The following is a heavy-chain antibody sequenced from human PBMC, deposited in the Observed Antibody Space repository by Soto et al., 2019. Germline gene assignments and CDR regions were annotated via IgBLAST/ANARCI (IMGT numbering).Heavy chain of an antibody. J-gene: IGHJ6*02. D-gene: IGHD1-26*01. CDR1: GFTFSDYY. CDR3: ARDLYSGSYYEYYYYYGMDV. V-gene: IGHV3-11*01. Sequence: QVQLVESGGGLVKPGGSLRLSCAASGFTFSDYYMSWIRQAPGKGLEWVSYISSSGSTRYYADSVKGRFTISRDNAKNSLYLQMNSLRAEDTAVYYCARDLYSGSYYEYYYYYGMDVWGQGTTVTVSS. CDR2: ISSSGSTR.